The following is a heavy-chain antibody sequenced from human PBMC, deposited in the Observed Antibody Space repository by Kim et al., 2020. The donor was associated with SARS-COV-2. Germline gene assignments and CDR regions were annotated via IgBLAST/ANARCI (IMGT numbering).Heavy chain of an antibody. CDR1: GYTFTSYY. CDR2: INPSGGST. CDR3: ARGTHGSGIGGYGMDV. J-gene: IGHJ6*02. D-gene: IGHD3-10*01. V-gene: IGHV1-46*01. Sequence: ASVKVSCKASGYTFTSYYMHWVRQAPGQGLEWMGIINPSGGSTSYAQKFQGRVTMTRDTSTSTVYMELSSLRSEDTAVYYCARGTHGSGIGGYGMDVWGQGTTVTVSS.